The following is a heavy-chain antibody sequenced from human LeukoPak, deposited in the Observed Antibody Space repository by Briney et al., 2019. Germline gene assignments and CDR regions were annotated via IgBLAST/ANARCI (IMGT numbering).Heavy chain of an antibody. V-gene: IGHV3-7*01. CDR2: IKQDESEK. CDR1: GFTFSSNW. Sequence: GGSLRLSCAASGFTFSSNWMNWLRQAPGKGLEWVANIKQDESEKYYVDSAKGRFTISRDNAKNSLYLQMNSLRAEDTAMYYCAALYQDYWGQGTLVTVSS. D-gene: IGHD2-2*02. J-gene: IGHJ4*02. CDR3: AALYQDY.